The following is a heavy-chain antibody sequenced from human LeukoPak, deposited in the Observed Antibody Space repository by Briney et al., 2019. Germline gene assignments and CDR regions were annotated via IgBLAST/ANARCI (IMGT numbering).Heavy chain of an antibody. CDR2: INHSGST. CDR1: GGSFSGYY. CDR3: ARGYKSRILSLRYYGMDV. V-gene: IGHV4-34*01. D-gene: IGHD2-15*01. Sequence: SETLSLTCAVYGGSFSGYYWSWIRQPPGKGLEWIGEINHSGSTNYNPSLKSRVTISVDTSKNQFSLKLSSVTAADTAVYYCARGYKSRILSLRYYGMDVWGQGTTVTVSS. J-gene: IGHJ6*02.